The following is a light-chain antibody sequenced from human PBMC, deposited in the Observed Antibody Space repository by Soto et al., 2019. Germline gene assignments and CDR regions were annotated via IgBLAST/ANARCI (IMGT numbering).Light chain of an antibody. CDR1: QSISSY. CDR2: AAS. J-gene: IGKJ2*01. V-gene: IGKV1-39*01. CDR3: QQRYSTHYS. Sequence: EIQRTQSPPSLAASVGDRVTITCRASQSISSYLNWYQQKPGKAHKLLIYAASSLQSGVPSRFSGIGSGTDFTLAISSLQPADFVTSPCQQRYSTHYSFGQGLKLEIK.